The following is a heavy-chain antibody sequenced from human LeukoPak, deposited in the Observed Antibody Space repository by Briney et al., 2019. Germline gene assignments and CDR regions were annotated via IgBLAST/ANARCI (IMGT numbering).Heavy chain of an antibody. V-gene: IGHV3-30*03. D-gene: IGHD3-10*01. CDR3: ARVSTSGSGNYLTRAFDI. Sequence: GGSLRLSCAASGFTFSRYGMHWVRQAPGKGLEWVAVISYDGSNKYYVDSVKGRFTISKDNSKNTLFLEMNSLRPEDTAVYYCARVSTSGSGNYLTRAFDIWGQGTMVTVSS. J-gene: IGHJ3*02. CDR2: ISYDGSNK. CDR1: GFTFSRYG.